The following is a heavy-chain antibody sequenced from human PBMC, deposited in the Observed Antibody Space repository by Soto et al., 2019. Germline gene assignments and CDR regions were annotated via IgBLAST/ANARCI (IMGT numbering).Heavy chain of an antibody. J-gene: IGHJ6*02. D-gene: IGHD3-3*01. CDR1: GYNLVKYG. CDR3: ERGILEWVPNYPMYD. CDR2: ISPYNGNT. V-gene: IGHV1-18*01. Sequence: ASVKVSCKASGYNLVKYGITWVRQAPGQGLEWLGWISPYNGNTKYAHKIQGRVIMTTDTSTTTAYLELLSLTSDDTAVCCCERGILEWVPNYPMYDWGQGTRVTFSS.